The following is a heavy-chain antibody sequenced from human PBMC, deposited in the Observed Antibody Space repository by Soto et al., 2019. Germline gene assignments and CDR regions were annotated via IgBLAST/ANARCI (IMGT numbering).Heavy chain of an antibody. J-gene: IGHJ5*02. Sequence: QVQLVQSGAEVKKPGASVKVSCKASGYTFTNYDIHWVRQATGQGLEWMGWMNPDSGNTGQSKQFQGRVTLTRDTSISTAHMELSSLRSEDTAVYYCARGRFRRTWFDPWGQGTRVTVSS. CDR3: ARGRFRRTWFDP. CDR1: GYTFTNYD. D-gene: IGHD3-16*01. V-gene: IGHV1-8*01. CDR2: MNPDSGNT.